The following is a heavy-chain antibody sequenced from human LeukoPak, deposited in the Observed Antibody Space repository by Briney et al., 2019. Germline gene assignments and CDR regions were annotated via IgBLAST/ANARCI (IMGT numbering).Heavy chain of an antibody. V-gene: IGHV3-30*03. CDR3: AREDRNSNSWRVVRVPFDY. D-gene: IGHD6-19*01. CDR2: ISYDGSHK. Sequence: GGSLRLSCAASGFTFSSYGMHWVRQAPGKGLDWVAVISYDGSHKYYADSVKGRFTISRDNSKNTLYLQMNSLKPEDTAVYYCAREDRNSNSWRVVRVPFDYWGQGTLVTVSS. CDR1: GFTFSSYG. J-gene: IGHJ4*02.